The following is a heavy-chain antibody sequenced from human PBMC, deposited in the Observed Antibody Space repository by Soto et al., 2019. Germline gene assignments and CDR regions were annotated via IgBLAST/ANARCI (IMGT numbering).Heavy chain of an antibody. CDR1: GGSISSGDYS. V-gene: IGHV4-30-4*01. J-gene: IGHJ4*02. D-gene: IGHD2-21*01. Sequence: SETLSLTCSVSGGSISSGDYSWNWIRQSPGKGLEWIGYIFYTGNTYYNPSLKSRLTISLDTSKSQFSLRLTSVTAADSALYYCARGGDHVEPRFDYWGQGTLVTVSS. CDR3: ARGGDHVEPRFDY. CDR2: IFYTGNT.